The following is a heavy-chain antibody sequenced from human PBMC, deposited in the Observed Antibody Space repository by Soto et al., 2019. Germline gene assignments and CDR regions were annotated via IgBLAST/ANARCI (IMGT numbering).Heavy chain of an antibody. D-gene: IGHD3-22*01. Sequence: SETLSLTCTVSGGSISSSSYYWGWIRQPPGKGLEWIGSIYYSGSTYYNPSLKSRVTISVDTSKNQFSLKLSSVTAADTAVYYCARHYYYDSSGFDYWGQGTLVTVSS. CDR1: GGSISSSSYY. V-gene: IGHV4-39*01. J-gene: IGHJ4*02. CDR2: IYYSGST. CDR3: ARHYYYDSSGFDY.